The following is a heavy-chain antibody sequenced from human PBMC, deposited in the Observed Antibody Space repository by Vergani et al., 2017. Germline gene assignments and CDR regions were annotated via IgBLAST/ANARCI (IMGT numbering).Heavy chain of an antibody. D-gene: IGHD2-21*01. V-gene: IGHV4-38-2*02. CDR3: ARDGGEYDKDALDV. Sequence: QVQLQESGPRLVKPSETLSLICSVSGYSISSGYFWGWIRQSPGKGLEWLGTIDRTGRTHLSPSLKSLLTISVDASKKQFSLKLTSVTAADTAVYYCARDGGEYDKDALDVWGQGTKVTVTS. CDR2: IDRTGRT. J-gene: IGHJ3*01. CDR1: GYSISSGYF.